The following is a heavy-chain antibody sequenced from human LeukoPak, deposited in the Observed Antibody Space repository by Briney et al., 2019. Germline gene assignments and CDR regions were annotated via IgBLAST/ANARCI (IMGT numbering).Heavy chain of an antibody. Sequence: GASVKVSCKASGYTFTSYDINWVRQAPGQGLEWMGIINPSGGSTSYAQKFQGRVTMTRDTSTSTVYMELSSLRSEDTAVYYCARAMATNRFDYWGQGTLVTVSS. CDR3: ARAMATNRFDY. J-gene: IGHJ4*02. D-gene: IGHD5-24*01. V-gene: IGHV1-46*01. CDR1: GYTFTSYD. CDR2: INPSGGST.